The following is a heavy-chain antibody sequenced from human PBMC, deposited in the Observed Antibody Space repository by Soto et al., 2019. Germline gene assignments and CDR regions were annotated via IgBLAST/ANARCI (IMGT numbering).Heavy chain of an antibody. CDR2: ISGSSQTI. CDR1: GFIFNTYS. V-gene: IGHV3-48*02. Sequence: EVQLVESGGGLIQPGGSLRLSCAASGFIFNTYSMNWVRQAPGKGLEWVSYISGSSQTIFYADAVRGRFTISRDNANNSTYLQMVSLRDEDTAVYYCARTLSWRRGPVASWGQGTLVTVSS. D-gene: IGHD2-15*01. CDR3: ARTLSWRRGPVAS. J-gene: IGHJ5*02.